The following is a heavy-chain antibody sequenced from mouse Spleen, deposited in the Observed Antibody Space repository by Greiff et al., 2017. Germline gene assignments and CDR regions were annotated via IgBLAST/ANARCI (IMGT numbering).Heavy chain of an antibody. CDR1: GYTFTDYY. CDR3: AREGGNCFDY. J-gene: IGHJ2*01. V-gene: IGHV1-26*01. D-gene: IGHD1-1*02. CDR2: INPNNGGT. Sequence: VQLQQSGPELVKPGASVKISCKASGYTFTDYYMNWVKQSHGKSLEWIGDINPNNGGTSYNQKFKGKATLTVDKSSSTAYMELRSLTSEDSAVYYCAREGGNCFDYWGQGTTLTVSS.